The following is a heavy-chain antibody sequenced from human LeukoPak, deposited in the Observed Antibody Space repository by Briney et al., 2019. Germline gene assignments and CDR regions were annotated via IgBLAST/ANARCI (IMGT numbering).Heavy chain of an antibody. D-gene: IGHD4-23*01. CDR3: AREDYFGNGY. CDR2: ISYDGSNK. Sequence: PGGSLRLSCAASGFTFSSYAMHWVRQAPGKGLEWVAVISYDGSNKYYADSVKGRFTISRDNSKNTLYLQMNSLRAEDTAVYYCAREDYFGNGYWGQGTLVTVSS. CDR1: GFTFSSYA. V-gene: IGHV3-30-3*01. J-gene: IGHJ4*02.